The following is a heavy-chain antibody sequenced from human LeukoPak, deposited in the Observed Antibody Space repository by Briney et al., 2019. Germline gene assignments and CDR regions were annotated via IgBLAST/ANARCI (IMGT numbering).Heavy chain of an antibody. CDR2: IKQDGSEK. CDR3: ARSSTTVTTRYFDL. CDR1: GFTFSSYW. V-gene: IGHV3-7*03. Sequence: GGSLRLSCAASGFTFSSYWMSWVRQAPGKGLEWVANIKQDGSEKYYVDSVKGRFTISRDNAKNSLYLQMNSLRAADTAFYYCARSSTTVTTRYFDLWGRGTLVTVSS. D-gene: IGHD4-17*01. J-gene: IGHJ2*01.